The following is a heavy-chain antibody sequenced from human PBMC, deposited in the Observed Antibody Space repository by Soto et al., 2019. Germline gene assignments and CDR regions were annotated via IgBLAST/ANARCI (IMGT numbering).Heavy chain of an antibody. V-gene: IGHV3-23*01. Sequence: PGGSLRLSCAASGFTFSSYAMSWVRQAPGKGLEWVSAISGSGGSTYYADSVKGRFTISRDNSKNTLYLQMNSLRAEDTAVYYCAKTPLGTEVDTAIPPLYYFDYWGQGTLVTVSS. D-gene: IGHD5-18*01. CDR1: GFTFSSYA. CDR2: ISGSGGST. CDR3: AKTPLGTEVDTAIPPLYYFDY. J-gene: IGHJ4*02.